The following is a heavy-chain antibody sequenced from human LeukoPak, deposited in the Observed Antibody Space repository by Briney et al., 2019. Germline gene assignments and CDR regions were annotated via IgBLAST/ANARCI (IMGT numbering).Heavy chain of an antibody. J-gene: IGHJ3*02. D-gene: IGHD5-12*01. CDR2: IYSGGST. CDR3: ARARAYSGYDGDAFDI. V-gene: IGHV3-66*01. CDR1: GFTVSSNY. Sequence: PGGSLRLSCAASGFTVSSNYMSWVRQAPGKGLKWVSVIYSGGSTYYADSVKGRFTISRDNSKNTLYLQMNSLRAEDTAVYYCARARAYSGYDGDAFDIWGQGTMVTVSS.